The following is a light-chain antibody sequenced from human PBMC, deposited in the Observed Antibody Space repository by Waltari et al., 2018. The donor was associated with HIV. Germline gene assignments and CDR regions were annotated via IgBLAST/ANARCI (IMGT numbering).Light chain of an antibody. V-gene: IGKV2-28*01. Sequence: IVMTQSPLSLPVIPGEPASISCRSSQSLLHSNGDIYLDWYLQKPGQSPKLLIYLGSFRASGVPDRFSGSGSGTDFTLKITRVEADDIGVYYCMQALQAPPAFGQGTKLEIK. CDR2: LGS. CDR3: MQALQAPPA. CDR1: QSLLHSNGDIY. J-gene: IGKJ2*01.